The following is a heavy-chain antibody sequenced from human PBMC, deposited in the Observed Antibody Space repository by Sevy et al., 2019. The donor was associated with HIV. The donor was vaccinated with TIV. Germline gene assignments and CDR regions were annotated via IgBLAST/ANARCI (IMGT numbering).Heavy chain of an antibody. CDR2: VSASGSVT. Sequence: GGSLRLSCVASGFTYSTYAMSWVRQSPGKGLEWVSIVSASGSVTFYADSVKGRFTFSRDNSKDTLYLQMNSLRVDDTAVYYCAKGAMGTSNKSYFSDYWGQGTLVTVSS. J-gene: IGHJ4*02. CDR3: AKGAMGTSNKSYFSDY. CDR1: GFTYSTYA. V-gene: IGHV3-23*01. D-gene: IGHD2-8*01.